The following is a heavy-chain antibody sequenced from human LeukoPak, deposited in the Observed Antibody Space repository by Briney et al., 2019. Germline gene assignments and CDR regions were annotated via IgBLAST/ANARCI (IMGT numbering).Heavy chain of an antibody. Sequence: GGSLRLSCAASGFTFSSYWMSWVRQAPGKGLEWVANIKQDGSEKYYVDSVKGRFTISRDNAKNSMYLQMNSLRAEDTAVYYCARSVVVVSAHWFDPWGQGTLVTVS. D-gene: IGHD2-15*01. CDR1: GFTFSSYW. CDR3: ARSVVVVSAHWFDP. V-gene: IGHV3-7*01. CDR2: IKQDGSEK. J-gene: IGHJ5*02.